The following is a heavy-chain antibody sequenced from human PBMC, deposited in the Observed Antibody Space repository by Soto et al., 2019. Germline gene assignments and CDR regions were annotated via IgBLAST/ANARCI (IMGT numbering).Heavy chain of an antibody. J-gene: IGHJ6*04. Sequence: GGSLRLSCAASGFTFSSYGMHWVRQAPGKGLEWVAVIWYDGSNKYYADSVKGRFTISRDNSKNTLYLQMNSLRAEDTAVYYCARGPQVVVAAIRVWGKGTTVTVSS. CDR3: ARGPQVVVAAIRV. CDR2: IWYDGSNK. CDR1: GFTFSSYG. D-gene: IGHD2-15*01. V-gene: IGHV3-33*01.